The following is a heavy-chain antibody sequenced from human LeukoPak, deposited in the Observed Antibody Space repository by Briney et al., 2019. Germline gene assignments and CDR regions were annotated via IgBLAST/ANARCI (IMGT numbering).Heavy chain of an antibody. CDR1: GFTVSSNY. CDR2: ISSSSSYI. Sequence: GGSLGLSCAASGFTVSSNYMSWVRQAPGKGLEWVSSISSSSSYIYYADSVKGRFTISRDNAKNSLYLQMNSLRAEDTAVYYCAREAAEAGTYFDYWGQGTLVTVSS. CDR3: AREAAEAGTYFDY. D-gene: IGHD6-13*01. V-gene: IGHV3-21*01. J-gene: IGHJ4*02.